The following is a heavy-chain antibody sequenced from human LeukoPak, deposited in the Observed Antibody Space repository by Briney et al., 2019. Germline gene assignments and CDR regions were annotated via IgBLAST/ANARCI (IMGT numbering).Heavy chain of an antibody. V-gene: IGHV3-7*04. CDR2: INQDGSVK. D-gene: IGHD6-6*01. Sequence: GESLRLSCAASGFALSTYWIDWFRQAPPKGRAWVGNINQDGSVKHYVDSVRGRFTISRENARNSVYLKMGALRSDDTAVYYCAREYSSSFYGAFDIWGQGTMVTVSS. J-gene: IGHJ3*02. CDR1: GFALSTYW. CDR3: AREYSSSFYGAFDI.